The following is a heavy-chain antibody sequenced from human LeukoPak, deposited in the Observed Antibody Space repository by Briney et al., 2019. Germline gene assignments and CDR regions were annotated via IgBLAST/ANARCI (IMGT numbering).Heavy chain of an antibody. D-gene: IGHD4-11*01. Sequence: ASVKVPCKASGYTFTSYGISWVRQAPGQGLEWMGWISAYNGNTNYAQKLQGRVTMTTDTSTSTAYMELRSLRSDDTAVYYCARADDYINAFDIWGQGTMVTVSS. CDR1: GYTFTSYG. CDR3: ARADDYINAFDI. CDR2: ISAYNGNT. V-gene: IGHV1-18*01. J-gene: IGHJ3*02.